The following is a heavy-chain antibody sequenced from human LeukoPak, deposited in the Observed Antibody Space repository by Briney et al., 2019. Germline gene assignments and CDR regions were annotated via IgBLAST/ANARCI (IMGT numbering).Heavy chain of an antibody. CDR2: ISGSGGST. CDR1: GFTFSSYV. D-gene: IGHD3-22*01. V-gene: IGHV3-23*01. CDR3: ARSASTFYDSSGHQFDY. Sequence: PGGSLRLSCAASGFTFSSYVMSWVRQAPGKGLEWVSGISGSGGSTYYADSVKGRFTISRDNSKNTLYLQMNSLRAEDTAVYYCARSASTFYDSSGHQFDYWGQGTLVTVSS. J-gene: IGHJ4*02.